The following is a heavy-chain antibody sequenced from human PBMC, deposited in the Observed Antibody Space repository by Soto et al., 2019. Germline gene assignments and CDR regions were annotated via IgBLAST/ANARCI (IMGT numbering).Heavy chain of an antibody. D-gene: IGHD3-10*01. Sequence: PSETLSLTCTVSGGSISSSSYYWGWIRQPPGKGLEWIGSIYYSGSTYYNPSLKSRVTISVDTSKNQFSLKLSSVTAADTAVYYCARRQKLLWFGDSHWFDPWGQGTLVTVSS. J-gene: IGHJ5*02. V-gene: IGHV4-39*01. CDR2: IYYSGST. CDR3: ARRQKLLWFGDSHWFDP. CDR1: GGSISSSSYY.